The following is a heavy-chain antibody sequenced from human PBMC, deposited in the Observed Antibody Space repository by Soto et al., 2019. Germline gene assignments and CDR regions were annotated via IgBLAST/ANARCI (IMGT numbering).Heavy chain of an antibody. CDR1: GGSISSYY. Sequence: SETLSLTCTVSGGSISSYYWSWIRQPPGKGLEWIGYIYYSGGTNYNPSLKSRVTISVDSSKNHSSLKLSSVTAADTAVYYCARRYGDKLDYWSQGTLVTVSS. V-gene: IGHV4-59*08. D-gene: IGHD1-20*01. J-gene: IGHJ4*02. CDR3: ARRYGDKLDY. CDR2: IYYSGGT.